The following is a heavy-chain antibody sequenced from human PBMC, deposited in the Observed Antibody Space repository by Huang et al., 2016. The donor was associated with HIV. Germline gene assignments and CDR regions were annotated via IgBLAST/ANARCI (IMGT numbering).Heavy chain of an antibody. V-gene: IGHV3-7*01. CDR3: ATKTAGMDI. CDR2: IKQDETEK. Sequence: VESGGRSVQPGGSIRLSCGGSTFTFGAYWMSWVRQPAGKGLEWVANIKQDETEKYYVDSVKGRFNISRDNAKKVLFLEMDALRVEDTAIYFCATKTAGMDIWGQGTTVIVSS. CDR1: TFTFGAYW. J-gene: IGHJ6*02.